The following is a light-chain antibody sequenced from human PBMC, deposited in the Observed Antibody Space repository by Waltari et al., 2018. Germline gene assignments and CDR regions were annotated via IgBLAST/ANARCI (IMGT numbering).Light chain of an antibody. CDR3: QESFTSPRT. V-gene: IGKV1-39*01. CDR1: PTIFMF. CDR2: GAS. J-gene: IGKJ1*01. Sequence: DIQMTQSPSSLSASLGDRVTITCRASPTIFMFLNWYQQRPGKAPNLLIYGASNLLSGVPSRFSGSGSGTDFTLTISSLQPEDVATYYCQESFTSPRTFGPGTKVEI.